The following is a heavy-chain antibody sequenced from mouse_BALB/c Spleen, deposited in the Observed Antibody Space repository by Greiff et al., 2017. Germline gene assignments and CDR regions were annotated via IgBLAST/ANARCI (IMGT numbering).Heavy chain of an antibody. J-gene: IGHJ2*01. V-gene: IGHV6-6*02. CDR1: GFTFSNYW. Sequence: EVKVVESGGGLVQPGGSMKLSCVASGFTFSNYWMNWVRQSPEKGLEWVAEIRLKSNNYATHYAESVKGRFTISRDDSKSSVYLQMNNLRAEDTGIYYCTVYYDYWGQGTTLTVSS. CDR2: IRLKSNNYAT. CDR3: TVYYDY.